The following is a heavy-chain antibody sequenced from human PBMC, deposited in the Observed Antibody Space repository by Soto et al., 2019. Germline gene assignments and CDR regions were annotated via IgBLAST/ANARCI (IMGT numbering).Heavy chain of an antibody. Sequence: QVQLVQSGAEVKKPGASVKVSCKASGYTFTGYYMHWVRQAPGQGLEWMGWINPNSGGTNYAKKFQGRVTMTRDTSISTAYMELSRLRSDDTAVYYCARLGKGVIAARPPFDYWGQGTLVTVSS. V-gene: IGHV1-2*02. D-gene: IGHD6-6*01. CDR2: INPNSGGT. J-gene: IGHJ4*02. CDR1: GYTFTGYY. CDR3: ARLGKGVIAARPPFDY.